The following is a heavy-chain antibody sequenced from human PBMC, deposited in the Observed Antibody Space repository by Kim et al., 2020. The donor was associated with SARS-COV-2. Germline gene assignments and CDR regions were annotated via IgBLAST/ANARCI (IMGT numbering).Heavy chain of an antibody. J-gene: IGHJ3*01. CDR1: GYTFTNYY. CDR3: ATEGDFD. V-gene: IGHV1-46*01. D-gene: IGHD3-16*01. Sequence: ASVKVSCKASGYTFTNYYVYWVRQAPGQGLEWMGLINTAADIARYAQEVTGRVILSWDTSMSTAYMEMSSLTSEDTAVYYCATEGDFD. CDR2: INTAADIA.